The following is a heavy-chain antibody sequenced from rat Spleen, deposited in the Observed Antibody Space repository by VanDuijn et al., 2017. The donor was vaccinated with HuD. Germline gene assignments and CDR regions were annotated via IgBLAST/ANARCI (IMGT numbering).Heavy chain of an antibody. CDR1: GFFFSDYY. CDR3: TRDRGIRGHYFDY. D-gene: IGHD4-3*01. CDR2: ISTGGGNT. J-gene: IGHJ2*01. Sequence: EVQLVESGGGLVQPGRSLKLSCAASGFFFSDYYMAWVRQAPKKGLEWVASISTGGGNTYYPDSVKGRFSISRDNAQNTLYLQMNSLRSEDTATYYCTRDRGIRGHYFDYWGQGVMVTVSS. V-gene: IGHV5-25*01.